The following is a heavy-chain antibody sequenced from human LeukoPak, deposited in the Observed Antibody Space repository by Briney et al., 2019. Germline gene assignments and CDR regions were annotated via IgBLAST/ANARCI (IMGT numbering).Heavy chain of an antibody. CDR2: INPNSGGT. D-gene: IGHD6-19*01. CDR3: ARERGSSGTDY. Sequence: ASVKVSCKASGCTFSSYAISWVRQAPGQGLEWMGWINPNSGGTNYAQKFQGRVTMTRDTSISTAYMELSRLRSDDTAVYYWARERGSSGTDYWGQGTLVTVSS. J-gene: IGHJ4*02. CDR1: GCTFSSYA. V-gene: IGHV1-2*02.